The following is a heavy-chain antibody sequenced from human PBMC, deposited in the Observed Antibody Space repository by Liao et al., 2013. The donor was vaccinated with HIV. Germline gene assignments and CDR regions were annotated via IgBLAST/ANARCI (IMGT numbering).Heavy chain of an antibody. V-gene: IGHV4-34*01. Sequence: QVQLQQWGAGLLKPSETLSLTCAVYGGSFSGYYWSWIRQPPAKGLEWIGEINHSGSTNYNPSLKSRVTISVDTSKNQFSLKLSSVTAADTAVYYCARKRGGSHYYYYYMDVWGKGTTVTVSS. J-gene: IGHJ6*03. D-gene: IGHD1-26*01. CDR2: INHSGST. CDR3: ARKRGGSHYYYYYMDV. CDR1: GGSFSGYY.